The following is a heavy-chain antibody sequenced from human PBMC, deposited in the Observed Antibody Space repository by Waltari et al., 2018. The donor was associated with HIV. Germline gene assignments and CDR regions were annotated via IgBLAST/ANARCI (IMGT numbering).Heavy chain of an antibody. CDR2: IYYSGST. CDR1: GGSISSSSYY. CDR3: AREGGGAAGAFDI. Sequence: QLQLQESGPGLVKPSETLSLTCTVSGGSISSSSYYWGWIRQPPGKGLEWIGSIYYSGSTYYNPSLKSRVTISVDTSKNQFSLKLSSVTAADTAVYYCAREGGGAAGAFDIWGQGTMVTVSS. J-gene: IGHJ3*02. V-gene: IGHV4-39*07. D-gene: IGHD1-26*01.